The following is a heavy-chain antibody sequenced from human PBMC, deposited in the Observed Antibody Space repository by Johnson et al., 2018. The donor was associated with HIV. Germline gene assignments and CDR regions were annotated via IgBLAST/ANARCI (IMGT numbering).Heavy chain of an antibody. CDR3: AKTYSGSNRDAFDI. V-gene: IGHV3-30-3*02. CDR2: ISYDGNNT. J-gene: IGHJ3*02. D-gene: IGHD1-26*01. CDR1: GFTFSSYA. Sequence: QVQLVESGGGVVQPGRSLRLSCAASGFTFSSYAMHWVRQAPGKGLEWVAVISYDGNNTYYADSVKGRFTISRDNSKNTLYLQMNSLRAEDTAVYYCAKTYSGSNRDAFDIWGQGTMVTVSS.